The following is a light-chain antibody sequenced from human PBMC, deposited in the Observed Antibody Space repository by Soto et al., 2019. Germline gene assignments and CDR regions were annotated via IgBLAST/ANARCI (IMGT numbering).Light chain of an antibody. Sequence: EIVLTQSPGTLSLSPGEGATLSCRASQIVSSDFLAWYQQRPGQAPRLLMSGASTRAAGIPDRSSGSGSGTDFTLSISRLEPEDFAVYYCQQYDTSPRTFGQGTKVEI. J-gene: IGKJ1*01. CDR3: QQYDTSPRT. V-gene: IGKV3-20*01. CDR1: QIVSSDF. CDR2: GAS.